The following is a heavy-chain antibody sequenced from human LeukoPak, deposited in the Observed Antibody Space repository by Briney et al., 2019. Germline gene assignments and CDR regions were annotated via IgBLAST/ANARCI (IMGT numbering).Heavy chain of an antibody. CDR3: ARGFGELKYYYYYGMDV. Sequence: PSETLSLTCAVYGGSFSGYYWSWIRQPPGKGLEWIGEINHSGSTNYNPSLKSRVTISVDTSKNQFSLKLSSVTAADTAVYYCARGFGELKYYYYYGMDVWGQGTTVTVSS. CDR1: GGSFSGYY. J-gene: IGHJ6*02. V-gene: IGHV4-34*01. CDR2: INHSGST. D-gene: IGHD3-10*01.